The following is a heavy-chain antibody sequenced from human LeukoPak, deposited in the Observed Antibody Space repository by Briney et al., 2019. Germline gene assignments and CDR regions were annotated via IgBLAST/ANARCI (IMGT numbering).Heavy chain of an antibody. V-gene: IGHV4-59*11. D-gene: IGHD6-19*01. Sequence: PSETLSLTCTVSGGSISSQYWSWIRQPPGKGLEWIGYSYYTGSTNYNPSLKSRVTISVDKSKNQFSLKLSSVTAADTAVYYCARRDKVAGPTGVFDYWGQGTLVTVSS. CDR1: GGSISSQY. CDR2: SYYTGST. CDR3: ARRDKVAGPTGVFDY. J-gene: IGHJ4*02.